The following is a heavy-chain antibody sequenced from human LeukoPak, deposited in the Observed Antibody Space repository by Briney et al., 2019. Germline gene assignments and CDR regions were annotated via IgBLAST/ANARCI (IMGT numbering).Heavy chain of an antibody. CDR1: GFTFSSYS. CDR3: ARARAPDVVIGGATSYYMDV. V-gene: IGHV3-21*01. Sequence: GGSLRLSCAASGFTFSSYSMNWVRQAPGKGLEWVSSISSSSSYIYYADSVKGRFTISRDNAKNSLYLQMNSLRAEDTAVYYCARARAPDVVIGGATSYYMDVWGKGTTVTVSS. D-gene: IGHD1-26*01. J-gene: IGHJ6*03. CDR2: ISSSSSYI.